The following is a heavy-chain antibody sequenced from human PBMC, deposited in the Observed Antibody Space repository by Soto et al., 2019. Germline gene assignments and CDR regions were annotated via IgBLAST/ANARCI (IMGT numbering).Heavy chain of an antibody. CDR1: GFSFSTYA. CDR3: AKDGGGISPTLYVFNWFDP. J-gene: IGHJ5*02. Sequence: QVQLVESGGGVVQPGMSLRLSCAASGFSFSTYAMHWVRQAPGKGLEWVASTSYDGSNKFYAESVRGRFFISRDNSKNALYLQMNSLRAEDTALNYCAKDGGGISPTLYVFNWFDPWGQGTLVTVSS. CDR2: TSYDGSNK. V-gene: IGHV3-30-3*01. D-gene: IGHD6-13*01.